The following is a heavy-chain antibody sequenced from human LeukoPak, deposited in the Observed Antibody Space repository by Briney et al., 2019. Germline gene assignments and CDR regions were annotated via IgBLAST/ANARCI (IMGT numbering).Heavy chain of an antibody. V-gene: IGHV3-23*01. CDR3: AKNGTTMGGIPYYYYSMDV. Sequence: LTGGSLRLSCVGSPVTFGTSAMSWVRQAPGKGLEWVSAVSAGGTNTYYADSVEGRFTISRDNSKDTLYLQMNSLRAEDTAVYYCAKNGTTMGGIPYYYYSMDVWGKGTTVTVSS. J-gene: IGHJ6*03. CDR1: PVTFGTSA. CDR2: VSAGGTNT. D-gene: IGHD1-1*01.